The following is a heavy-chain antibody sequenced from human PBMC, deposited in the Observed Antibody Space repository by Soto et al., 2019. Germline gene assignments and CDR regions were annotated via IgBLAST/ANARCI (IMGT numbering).Heavy chain of an antibody. CDR1: GGSISSVGYY. CDR2: IYYSGST. D-gene: IGHD6-19*01. CDR3: ARVPAVAGTDAFDI. J-gene: IGHJ3*02. V-gene: IGHV4-31*03. Sequence: SETLSLTCTVSGGSISSVGYYWSWIRQHPGKGLEWIGYIYYSGSTYYNPSLKSRVTISVDTSKNQFSLKLSSVTAADTAVYYCARVPAVAGTDAFDIWGQGAMVTVSS.